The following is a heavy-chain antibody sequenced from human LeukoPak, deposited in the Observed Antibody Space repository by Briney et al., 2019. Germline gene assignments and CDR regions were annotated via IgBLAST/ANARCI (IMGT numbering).Heavy chain of an antibody. CDR2: ISWNSGSI. V-gene: IGHV3-9*01. D-gene: IGHD3-10*01. J-gene: IGHJ4*02. CDR3: AKDLYYGSGSYYTAFDY. Sequence: GGSLRLSCAASGFTFDDYAMHWVRQAPGKGLEWVSGISWNSGSIGYADSVEGRFTISRDNAKNSLYLQMNSLRAEDTALYYCAKDLYYGSGSYYTAFDYWGQGTLVTVSS. CDR1: GFTFDDYA.